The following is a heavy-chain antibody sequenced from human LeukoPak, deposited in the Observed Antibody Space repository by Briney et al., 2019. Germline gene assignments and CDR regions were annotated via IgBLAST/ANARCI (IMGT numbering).Heavy chain of an antibody. Sequence: GGSLRLSCAASGFTVSSNYMSWVRQAPGKGLEWVSFIYSGGSTYYADSVKGRFTVSRHNSKNTLYLQMNSLRTEDTAAYYCAKLYGLDYFDYWGQGTLVTVSS. CDR2: IYSGGST. D-gene: IGHD3-16*01. J-gene: IGHJ4*02. V-gene: IGHV3-53*04. CDR3: AKLYGLDYFDY. CDR1: GFTVSSNY.